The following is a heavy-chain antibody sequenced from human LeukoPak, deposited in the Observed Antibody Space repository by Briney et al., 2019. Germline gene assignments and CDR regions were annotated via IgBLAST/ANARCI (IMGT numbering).Heavy chain of an antibody. J-gene: IGHJ4*02. CDR3: ARDLGTYDSSGYIPFPYFDY. D-gene: IGHD3-22*01. CDR2: IIPIFGIA. V-gene: IGHV1-69*10. CDR1: GGTFSSYA. Sequence: ASVKVSCKASGGTFSSYAISWVRQAPGQGLEWMGGIIPIFGIANYAQKFQGRVTITADKSTSTAYMELSSLRSEDTAVYYCARDLGTYDSSGYIPFPYFDYWGQGTLVTVSS.